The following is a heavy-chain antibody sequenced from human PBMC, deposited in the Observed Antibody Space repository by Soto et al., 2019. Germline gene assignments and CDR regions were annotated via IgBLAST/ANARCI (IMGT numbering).Heavy chain of an antibody. D-gene: IGHD3-10*01. CDR2: ISGSGGST. Sequence: EVQLLESGGGLVQPGGSLRLSCAASGFTFSSYAMSWVRQAPGKGLEWVSAISGSGGSTYYADSVKGRFTISRDNSTNPLYLQTNGLGADDTAVYYWTKNGAYASWSRLDYWGQGALVTVSP. J-gene: IGHJ4*02. CDR1: GFTFSSYA. CDR3: TKNGAYASWSRLDY. V-gene: IGHV3-23*01.